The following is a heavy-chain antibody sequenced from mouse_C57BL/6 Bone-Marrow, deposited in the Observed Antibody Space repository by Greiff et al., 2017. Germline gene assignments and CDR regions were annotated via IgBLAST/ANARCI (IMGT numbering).Heavy chain of an antibody. CDR2: ISAGGSYT. CDR3: AIDSYSNYVPWFAY. CDR1: GFTFSSYA. D-gene: IGHD2-5*01. J-gene: IGHJ3*01. Sequence: EVKLVESGGGLVKPGGSLKLSCAASGFTFSSYAMSWVRQTPEKRLEWVATISAGGSYTYYPDNVKGRFTISRDNAKNNLYLQMSHLKSEDTAMYYCAIDSYSNYVPWFAYWGQGTLVTVSA. V-gene: IGHV5-4*01.